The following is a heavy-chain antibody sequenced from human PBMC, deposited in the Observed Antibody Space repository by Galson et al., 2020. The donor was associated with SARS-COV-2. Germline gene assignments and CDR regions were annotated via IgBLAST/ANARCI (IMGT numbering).Heavy chain of an antibody. CDR3: ASDYSSSSYYLDY. Sequence: GESLKISCAASGFTFSSYSLNWVRQAPGKGLEWVSSISSSSYYLYYADSVKGRFTISRDNAKNSVSLQMNSLRAEDTAVYYCASDYSSSSYYLDYWGQGSLVTVAS. V-gene: IGHV3-21*01. J-gene: IGHJ4*02. CDR1: GFTFSSYS. CDR2: ISSSSYYL. D-gene: IGHD6-6*01.